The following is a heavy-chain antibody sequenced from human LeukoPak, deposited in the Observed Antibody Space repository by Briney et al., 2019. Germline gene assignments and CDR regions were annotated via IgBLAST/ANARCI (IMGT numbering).Heavy chain of an antibody. V-gene: IGHV3-30-3*01. Sequence: GGSLRLSCAASGFTFSSYAMHWVRQAPGKGLEWVAVISYDGSNKYYADSVKGRFTISRDNSKNTLYLQMNSLRAEDTAVYYCARDGAGVANYYYYYMDVWGKGTTVTVSS. CDR1: GFTFSSYA. D-gene: IGHD2-8*01. CDR2: ISYDGSNK. CDR3: ARDGAGVANYYYYYMDV. J-gene: IGHJ6*03.